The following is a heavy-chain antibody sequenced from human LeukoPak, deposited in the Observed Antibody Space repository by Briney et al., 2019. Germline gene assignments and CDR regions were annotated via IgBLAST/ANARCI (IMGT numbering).Heavy chain of an antibody. CDR3: ARDLDIVATKYYFDY. J-gene: IGHJ4*02. V-gene: IGHV3-11*01. CDR2: IGSSGSTI. D-gene: IGHD5-12*01. CDR1: RFTFSDYY. Sequence: GGSLRLSCAASRFTFSDYYMSWIRQAPGKGLEWVSYIGSSGSTIYYADSVKGRFTISRDNAKNSLYLQMNSPRAEDTAVYYCARDLDIVATKYYFDYWGQGTLVTVSS.